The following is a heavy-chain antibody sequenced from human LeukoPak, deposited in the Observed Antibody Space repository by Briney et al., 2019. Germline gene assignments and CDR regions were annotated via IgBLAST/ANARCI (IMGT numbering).Heavy chain of an antibody. CDR3: ARDRSIASDY. V-gene: IGHV3-74*01. D-gene: IGHD6-6*01. CDR1: GFTLSSYL. CDR2: INRDECST. J-gene: IGHJ4*02. Sequence: GGSLRLSCADSGFTLSSYLMHWLRQAPGKGLVWVSRINRDECSTNYADSLQGRFTISRDNAKNTLHLQMNSRRAEDTAVYYCARDRSIASDYGGRGTLVTVSS.